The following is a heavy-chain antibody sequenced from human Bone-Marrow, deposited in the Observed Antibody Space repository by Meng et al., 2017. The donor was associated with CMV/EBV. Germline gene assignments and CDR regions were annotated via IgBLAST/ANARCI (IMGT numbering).Heavy chain of an antibody. D-gene: IGHD3-3*01. CDR2: INNDGSGT. CDR3: ARVDWDFWSGGGMDV. Sequence: GGSLRLSCAASGFTFSSYWMHWVRQAPGKGLVWVSRINNDGSGTRYADSVKGRFTISRDNAKNTLYLQMNSLRAEDTAVYYCARVDWDFWSGGGMDVWGQGTTVTGSS. V-gene: IGHV3-74*01. J-gene: IGHJ6*02. CDR1: GFTFSSYW.